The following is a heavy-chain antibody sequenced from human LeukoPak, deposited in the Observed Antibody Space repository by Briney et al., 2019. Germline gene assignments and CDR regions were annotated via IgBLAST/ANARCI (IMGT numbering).Heavy chain of an antibody. CDR1: GFTFSSYG. Sequence: GGSLRLSCAASGFTFSSYGMHWVRQAPGKGLEWVAVISYDGSNKYYADSVKGRFTISRDNSKNTLYLQMNSLRAEDTAVYYCARVGLYDFWSGYPDYWGQGTLVIVSS. CDR3: ARVGLYDFWSGYPDY. V-gene: IGHV3-30*03. J-gene: IGHJ4*02. D-gene: IGHD3-3*01. CDR2: ISYDGSNK.